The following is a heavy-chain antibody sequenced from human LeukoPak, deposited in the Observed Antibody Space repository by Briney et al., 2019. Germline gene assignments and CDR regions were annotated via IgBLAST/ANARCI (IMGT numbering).Heavy chain of an antibody. CDR3: TRGVSGNCGNFDY. CDR2: IDPAGSST. J-gene: IGHJ4*02. D-gene: IGHD1-26*01. CDR1: GFTFSSDW. Sequence: PGGSLKLSCEASGFTFSSDWMHWVRQAPGKGLVWVSRIDPAGSSTYFADFVKGRFSVSRDNAKNTVYLQMTSLTAEDTAVYYCTRGVSGNCGNFDYWGQGTLVTVST. V-gene: IGHV3-74*01.